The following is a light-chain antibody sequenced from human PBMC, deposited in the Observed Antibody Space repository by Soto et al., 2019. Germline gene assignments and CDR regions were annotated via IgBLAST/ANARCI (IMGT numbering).Light chain of an antibody. V-gene: IGKV3-11*01. CDR2: DAS. CDR3: QQRSNWPPLT. J-gene: IGKJ4*01. CDR1: QSVSSS. Sequence: IVLTQSPATLSLSPGERATLSCRASQSVSSSLAWYQQKPGQPPRLLIYDASNSATGSPARFSGSGSGTDFTLTTSSREPEDFAVYYCQQRSNWPPLTFGGGTKVEIK.